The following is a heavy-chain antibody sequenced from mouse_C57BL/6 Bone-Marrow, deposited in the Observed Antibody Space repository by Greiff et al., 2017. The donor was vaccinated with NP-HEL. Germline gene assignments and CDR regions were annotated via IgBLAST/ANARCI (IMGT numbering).Heavy chain of an antibody. V-gene: IGHV5-6*02. D-gene: IGHD1-1*01. CDR1: GFTFSSYG. Sequence: DVMLVESGGDLVKPGGSLKLSCAASGFTFSSYGMSWVRQTPDKRLEWVATISSGGSYTYYPDSVKGRFTISRDNAKNTLYLQMSSLKSEDTAMYYCARHYYGSSGYWGQGTSVTVSS. CDR3: ARHYYGSSGY. J-gene: IGHJ4*01. CDR2: ISSGGSYT.